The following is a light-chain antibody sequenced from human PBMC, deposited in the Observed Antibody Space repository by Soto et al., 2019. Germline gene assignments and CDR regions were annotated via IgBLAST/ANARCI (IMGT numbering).Light chain of an antibody. CDR2: AAS. V-gene: IGKV1-27*01. Sequence: DVQMTQAPSSLSASVGDRVTITCRASQGITNYLAWYQQKPGKVPQLLIYAASILQSGVPSRFSGSGPGTDFALTISSLQPEDVATYYCQKYNSAPRTFGGGTKVEIK. CDR3: QKYNSAPRT. J-gene: IGKJ4*01. CDR1: QGITNY.